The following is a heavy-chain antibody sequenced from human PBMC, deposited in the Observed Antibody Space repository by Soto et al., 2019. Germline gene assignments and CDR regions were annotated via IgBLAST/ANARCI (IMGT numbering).Heavy chain of an antibody. CDR3: ARNGGYDFNWVYFDY. CDR2: ISYDGSNK. CDR1: GFTFSSYG. V-gene: IGHV3-30*03. J-gene: IGHJ4*02. D-gene: IGHD5-12*01. Sequence: GGSLRLSCAASGFTFSSYGMHWVRQAPGKGLEWVAVISYDGSNKYYADSVKGRFTISRDNSKNTLYLQMNSLRAEDTAVYYCARNGGYDFNWVYFDYWGQRTLVTVSS.